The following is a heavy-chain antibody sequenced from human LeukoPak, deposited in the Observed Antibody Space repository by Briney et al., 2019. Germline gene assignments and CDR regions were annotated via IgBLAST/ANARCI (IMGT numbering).Heavy chain of an antibody. CDR2: IYHSGST. J-gene: IGHJ4*02. CDR1: GSSISSSNW. D-gene: IGHD3-10*01. CDR3: ASVLLSGLGFDY. V-gene: IGHV4-4*02. Sequence: PSETLSLTCAVSGSSISSSNWWSWVRPPPGKGLEWIGEIYHSGSTNYNPSLKSRVTISVDKSKNQFSLKLSSVTAADTAVYYCASVLLSGLGFDYWGQGTLVTVSS.